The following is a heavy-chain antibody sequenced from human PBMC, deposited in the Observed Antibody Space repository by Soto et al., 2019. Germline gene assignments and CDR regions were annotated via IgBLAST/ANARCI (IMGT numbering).Heavy chain of an antibody. D-gene: IGHD2-2*01. CDR1: GYTFTSYY. CDR2: INPSGGST. CDR3: ASALNCSSTSCYVYGMDV. Sequence: QVQLVQSGAEVKKPGASVKVPCKASGYTFTSYYMHWVRQAPGQGLEWMGIINPSGGSTSYAQKFQGRVTMTRDTSTSTVYMELSSLRSEDTAVYYCASALNCSSTSCYVYGMDVWGQGTTVTVSS. V-gene: IGHV1-46*01. J-gene: IGHJ6*02.